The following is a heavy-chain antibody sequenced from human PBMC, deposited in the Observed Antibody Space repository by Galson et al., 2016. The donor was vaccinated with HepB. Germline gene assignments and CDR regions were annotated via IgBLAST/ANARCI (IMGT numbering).Heavy chain of an antibody. D-gene: IGHD3-16*01. CDR1: GYSFTNYW. J-gene: IGHJ4*02. CDR3: AGQEGDVATSGLDY. Sequence: QSGAEVKKPGESLKISCKGSGYSFTNYWIGWVRQMPGKGLEWMGIIHPGDSNTKYSPSFQGQVTISADKSISTAYLQWSSPKASDTAIYYCAGQEGDVATSGLDYWGQGTLVTVSS. CDR2: IHPGDSNT. V-gene: IGHV5-51*01.